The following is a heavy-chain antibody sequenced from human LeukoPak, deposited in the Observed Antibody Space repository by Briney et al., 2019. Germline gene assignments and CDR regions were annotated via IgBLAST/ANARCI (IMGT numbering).Heavy chain of an antibody. V-gene: IGHV1-46*01. CDR1: GYTFTNYY. CDR3: AREGAAEAKNFDY. J-gene: IGHJ4*02. D-gene: IGHD6-25*01. CDR2: INLNAVTT. Sequence: ASAKVSCKASGYTFTNYYIHWMRQAPGQGLEWVGIINLNAVTTRYAQKFQGRITVTRDTSTSTVYMELSSLRSEDTAVYFCAREGAAEAKNFDYWGQGTPVTVSS.